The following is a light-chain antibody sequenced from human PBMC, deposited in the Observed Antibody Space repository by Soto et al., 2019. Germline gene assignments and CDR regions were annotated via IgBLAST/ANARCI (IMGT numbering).Light chain of an antibody. CDR1: QSVTSY. V-gene: IGKV3-20*01. CDR2: GAS. Sequence: EIVLTRSPATLSLSPGGRGTLSFSACQSVTSYLARYQQRPGQAPSLPTYGASSRATGMPDRFSGSGSGTDFSLSISRLEPEDFAVYYCHQYTSSRTFGQGAKVDI. CDR3: HQYTSSRT. J-gene: IGKJ1*01.